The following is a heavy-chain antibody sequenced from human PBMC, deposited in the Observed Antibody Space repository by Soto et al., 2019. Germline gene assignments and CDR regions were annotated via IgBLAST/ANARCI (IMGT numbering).Heavy chain of an antibody. V-gene: IGHV3-74*01. Sequence: GGCLRLSCTASEITLIIYCMRWIRQVPGKGLVWVSRINPESTTLTYADSVKGRFSISRDNSKNTLDLQMNSLRAEDTAVYYCARDDDNEANAFDYWGPGTLVTVSS. D-gene: IGHD2-8*01. J-gene: IGHJ4*02. CDR3: ARDDDNEANAFDY. CDR1: EITLIIYC. CDR2: INPESTTL.